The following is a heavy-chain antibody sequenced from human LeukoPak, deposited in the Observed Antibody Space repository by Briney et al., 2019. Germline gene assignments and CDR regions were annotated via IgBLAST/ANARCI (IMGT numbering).Heavy chain of an antibody. CDR1: GFTFSSYA. D-gene: IGHD2-21*01. CDR2: ISVTSDIT. CDR3: AKSHITRYPLQYYFDL. Sequence: GGSLRLSCAASGFTFSSYAMSWLRRAPQKGLEWVSGISVTSDITYYADSVKGRFTIARDNSRTTLYLQLNSLRADDTAVYYCAKSHITRYPLQYYFDLWGQGAQVIVSS. J-gene: IGHJ4*02. V-gene: IGHV3-23*01.